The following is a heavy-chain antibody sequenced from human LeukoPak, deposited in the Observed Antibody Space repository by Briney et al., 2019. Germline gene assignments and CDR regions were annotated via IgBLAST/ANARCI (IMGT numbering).Heavy chain of an antibody. V-gene: IGHV4-59*01. CDR1: GGSISSYY. CDR2: IYYSGST. D-gene: IGHD6-19*01. J-gene: IGHJ4*02. Sequence: SETLSLTCTVSGGSISSYYWSWVRQPPGKGLEWIGYIYYSGSTNYNPSLKSRVTILVDTSKNQFSLKLSSVTAADTAVYYCARGPAVAEARGPYYFDYWGQGTLVTVSS. CDR3: ARGPAVAEARGPYYFDY.